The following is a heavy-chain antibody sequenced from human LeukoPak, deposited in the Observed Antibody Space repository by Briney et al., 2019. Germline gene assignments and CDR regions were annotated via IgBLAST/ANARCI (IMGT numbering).Heavy chain of an antibody. Sequence: PGGSLRLSCAASGFTFSSYSMNWVRQAPGKGLEWVSSISSSSSYIYYADSVKGRFTISRDNAKNSLYLQMNSLRAEDTAVYYCAKEVRYQLPFRGDAFDIWGQGTMVTVSS. D-gene: IGHD2-2*01. J-gene: IGHJ3*02. CDR3: AKEVRYQLPFRGDAFDI. V-gene: IGHV3-21*01. CDR2: ISSSSSYI. CDR1: GFTFSSYS.